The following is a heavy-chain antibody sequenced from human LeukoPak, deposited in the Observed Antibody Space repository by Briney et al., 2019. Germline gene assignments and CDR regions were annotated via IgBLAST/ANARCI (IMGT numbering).Heavy chain of an antibody. V-gene: IGHV3-9*01. CDR1: GFTFDDYA. Sequence: GESLRLSCAASGFTFDDYAMHWVRHAPGKGLEWVSGISWNSGSIGYADSVKGRFTISRDNAKNSLYLQMNSLRAEDTALYYCAKDATVTTRYGMDVWGQGTTVTVSS. CDR3: AKDATVTTRYGMDV. CDR2: ISWNSGSI. J-gene: IGHJ6*02. D-gene: IGHD4-17*01.